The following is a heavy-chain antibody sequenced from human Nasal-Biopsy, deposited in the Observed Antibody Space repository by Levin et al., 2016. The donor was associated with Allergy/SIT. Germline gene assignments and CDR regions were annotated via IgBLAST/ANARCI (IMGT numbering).Heavy chain of an antibody. D-gene: IGHD2-8*01. J-gene: IGHJ3*01. CDR3: SRGSRTNRSFDL. Sequence: GESLKISCAASGFTFSTYWMHWVRQAPEKGLVWVSRINSDGSSTSFPDSVRGRFTMSRDNVNNRLFLEMNSLRADDTGVYYCSRGSRTNRSFDLWGQGTVVTVS. CDR1: GFTFSTYW. CDR2: INSDGSST. V-gene: IGHV3-74*01.